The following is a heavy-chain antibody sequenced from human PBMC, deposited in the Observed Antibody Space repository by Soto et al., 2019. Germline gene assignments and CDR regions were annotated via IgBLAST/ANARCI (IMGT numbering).Heavy chain of an antibody. CDR3: AREDLITMVRGDTASAFDI. V-gene: IGHV1-69*13. Sequence: SVKVSCKASGGTFSSYAISWVRQAPGQGLEWMGGIIPIFGTANYAQKFQGRVTITADESTSTAYMELSSLRSEDTAVYYCAREDLITMVRGDTASAFDIWGQGTMVTVS. CDR2: IIPIFGTA. J-gene: IGHJ3*02. D-gene: IGHD3-10*01. CDR1: GGTFSSYA.